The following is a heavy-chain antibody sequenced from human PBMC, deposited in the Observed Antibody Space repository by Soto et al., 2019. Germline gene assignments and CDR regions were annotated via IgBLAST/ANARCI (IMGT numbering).Heavy chain of an antibody. Sequence: SETLSLTCTVSGGSISSGDYYWSWIRQPPGKGLEWIGYIYYSGSTYYNPSLKSRVTISVDTSKNQFSLKLSSVTAAGTAVYYCAAVLRFLAYAFDIWGQGTMVTVSS. CDR3: AAVLRFLAYAFDI. CDR2: IYYSGST. D-gene: IGHD3-3*01. CDR1: GGSISSGDYY. J-gene: IGHJ3*02. V-gene: IGHV4-30-4*01.